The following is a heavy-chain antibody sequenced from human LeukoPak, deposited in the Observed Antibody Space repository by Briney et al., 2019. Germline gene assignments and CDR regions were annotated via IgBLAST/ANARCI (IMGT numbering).Heavy chain of an antibody. J-gene: IGHJ6*04. CDR2: ISYDGSNK. Sequence: PGGSLRLSCAASRFTFSAYSMTWVRQAPGKGLEWVAVISYDGSNKYYADSVKGRFTISRDNSKNTLYLQMNSLRAEDTAVYYCAKDHKVRAYYYGMGVWGKGTTVTVSS. V-gene: IGHV3-30*18. CDR3: AKDHKVRAYYYGMGV. D-gene: IGHD2-21*01. CDR1: RFTFSAYS.